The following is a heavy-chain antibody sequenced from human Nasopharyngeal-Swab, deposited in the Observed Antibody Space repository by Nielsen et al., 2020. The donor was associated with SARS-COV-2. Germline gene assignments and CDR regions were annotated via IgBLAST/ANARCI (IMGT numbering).Heavy chain of an antibody. J-gene: IGHJ4*02. CDR1: RFTLSSYS. Sequence: SLPLSPAASRFTLSSYSMNWVRQAPGKGLEWVSSISSSSCYIYYADSVKGRFTISRDNAKNSLYLQMNSLRAEDTAVYYCASDTDYWGQGTLVTVSS. CDR3: ASDTDY. CDR2: ISSSSCYI. V-gene: IGHV3-21*01.